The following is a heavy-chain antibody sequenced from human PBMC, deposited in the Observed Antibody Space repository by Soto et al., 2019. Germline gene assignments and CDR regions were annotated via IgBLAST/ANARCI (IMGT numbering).Heavy chain of an antibody. CDR3: ARGRGYSGSSRWFDP. CDR1: GGSISSGDYY. J-gene: IGHJ5*02. CDR2: IYYSGST. Sequence: SETLSLTCTVSGGSISSGDYYWSWIRQPPGKGLEWIGYIYYSGSTYYNPSLKSRVTISVDTSKNQFSLKLSSVTAADTAVYYCARGRGYSGSSRWFDPWGQGTLVTVSS. V-gene: IGHV4-30-4*01. D-gene: IGHD6-6*01.